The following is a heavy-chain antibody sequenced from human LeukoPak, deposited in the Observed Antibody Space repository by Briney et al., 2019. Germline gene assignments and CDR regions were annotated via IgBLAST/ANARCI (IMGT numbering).Heavy chain of an antibody. Sequence: PSETLSLTCTVSGGSISSYYWSWIRQPPGKGLEWIGYIYYSGSTNYNPSLKSRVTISVDTSKNQFSLKLSSVTAADTALYYCAKDMEWGLLGNFDYWGQGTLVTVSS. CDR1: GGSISSYY. V-gene: IGHV4-59*01. CDR3: AKDMEWGLLGNFDY. J-gene: IGHJ4*02. D-gene: IGHD1-26*01. CDR2: IYYSGST.